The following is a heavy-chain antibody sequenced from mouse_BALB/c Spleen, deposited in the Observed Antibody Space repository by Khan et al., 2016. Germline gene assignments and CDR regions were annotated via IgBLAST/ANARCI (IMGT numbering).Heavy chain of an antibody. V-gene: IGHV2-9*02. CDR2: IWTGGST. Sequence: QLQESGPGLVAPSQSLSITCTVSGFSLTSYGVHWVRQPPGKGLEWLGVIWTGGSTNYNSALMSRLSISKDNSKSQVFLKMNSLQTDDTAMYYCARTTVSYAMDYWGQGTSVTVSS. J-gene: IGHJ4*01. CDR3: ARTTVSYAMDY. D-gene: IGHD1-1*01. CDR1: GFSLTSYG.